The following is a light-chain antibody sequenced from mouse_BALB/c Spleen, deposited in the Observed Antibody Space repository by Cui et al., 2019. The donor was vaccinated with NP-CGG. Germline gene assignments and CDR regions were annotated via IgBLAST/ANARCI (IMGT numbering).Light chain of an antibody. CDR2: GTN. CDR1: TGAVTTSNY. J-gene: IGLJ1*01. Sequence: QAVVTQESALTTSPGETVTLTCRSSTGAVTTSNYANWVQEKPDHLFNGLIGGTNNRPPGVPARFSGSLIGDKAALTITGAQTEDEAIYFCALWYSNHWVFGGGTKLTVL. CDR3: ALWYSNHWV. V-gene: IGLV1*01.